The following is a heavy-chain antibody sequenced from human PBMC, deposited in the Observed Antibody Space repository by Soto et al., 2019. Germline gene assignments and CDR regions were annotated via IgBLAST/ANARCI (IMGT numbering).Heavy chain of an antibody. J-gene: IGHJ6*02. CDR1: GFTFSSYG. D-gene: IGHD6-6*01. Sequence: PGGSLRLSCAASGFTFSSYGMHWVRQAPGKGLEWVAVISYDGSNKYYADSVKGRFTISRDNSKNTLYLQMNSLRAEDTAVYYCAKDKVRQLATRAGMDVWGQGTTVTVSS. V-gene: IGHV3-30*18. CDR3: AKDKVRQLATRAGMDV. CDR2: ISYDGSNK.